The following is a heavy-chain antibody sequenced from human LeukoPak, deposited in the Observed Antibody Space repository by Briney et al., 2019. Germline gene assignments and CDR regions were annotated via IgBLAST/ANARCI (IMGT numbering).Heavy chain of an antibody. Sequence: PSQTLSLTCTVSGGSISSGDYYWSWIRQPPEKGLEWIGYIYYSGGTYYNPSLKSRVTISVDTSKNQFSLKLSSLTAADTAVYYCARDAVFGVVPYYFDYWGQGTLVTVSS. J-gene: IGHJ4*02. CDR3: ARDAVFGVVPYYFDY. CDR1: GGSISSGDYY. D-gene: IGHD3-3*01. CDR2: IYYSGGT. V-gene: IGHV4-30-4*08.